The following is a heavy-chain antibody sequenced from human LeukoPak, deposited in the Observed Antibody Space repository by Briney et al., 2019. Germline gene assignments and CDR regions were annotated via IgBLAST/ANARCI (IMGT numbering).Heavy chain of an antibody. CDR3: NGDYVSDDPHHYYYYGMDV. D-gene: IGHD4-17*01. Sequence: GGSLRLSCAASGFTFSNAWMSWVRQAPGKGLEWVGRIKSKTDGRTTDYAAPVKGRFTISRDDSKNTLDLQMNSLKTEDTAVYYCNGDYVSDDPHHYYYYGMDVWGQGTTVTVSS. J-gene: IGHJ6*02. V-gene: IGHV3-15*01. CDR1: GFTFSNAW. CDR2: IKSKTDGRTT.